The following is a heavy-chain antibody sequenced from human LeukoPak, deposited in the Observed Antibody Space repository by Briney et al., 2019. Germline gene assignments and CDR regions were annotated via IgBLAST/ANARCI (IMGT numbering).Heavy chain of an antibody. V-gene: IGHV1-24*01. D-gene: IGHD3-22*01. J-gene: IGHJ3*02. Sequence: GASVKVSCKVSGYTLTELSMHWVRQAPGKGLEWIGGFDPEDGETIYAQKFRGRVTMTEDTSTDTAYMELSSLRSEDTAVYYCATGPIVVVTHDAFDIWGQGTMVTVSS. CDR2: FDPEDGET. CDR3: ATGPIVVVTHDAFDI. CDR1: GYTLTELS.